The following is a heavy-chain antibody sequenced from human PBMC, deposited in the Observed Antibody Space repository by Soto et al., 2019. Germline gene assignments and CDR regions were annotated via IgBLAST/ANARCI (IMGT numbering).Heavy chain of an antibody. V-gene: IGHV3-30-3*01. Sequence: QVQLVESGGGVVQPGRSLRLSCAASGFTFSSYAMHWVRQAPGKGLEWVAVISYDGSNNYYADSVKGRFTISRDNSKNTLYLQMNSLRAEDTAVYYCARDYDSSGLGGYWGQGTLVTVSS. D-gene: IGHD3-22*01. CDR1: GFTFSSYA. CDR3: ARDYDSSGLGGY. CDR2: ISYDGSNN. J-gene: IGHJ4*02.